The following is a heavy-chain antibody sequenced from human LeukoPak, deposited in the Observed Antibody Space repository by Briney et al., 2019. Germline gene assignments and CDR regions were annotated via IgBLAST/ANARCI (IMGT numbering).Heavy chain of an antibody. V-gene: IGHV3-23*01. CDR1: GFTFSNYA. D-gene: IGHD6-13*01. CDR2: ISGSGGST. Sequence: GGSLRLSCAASGFTFSNYAMSWVRQAPGKGLEWVSAISGSGGSTHYADSVKGRFTISRDNSKNTLYLQMNSLRVEDTAIYYCAKAQGVAFSSTWYLDYWGQGALVTVSS. CDR3: AKAQGVAFSSTWYLDY. J-gene: IGHJ4*02.